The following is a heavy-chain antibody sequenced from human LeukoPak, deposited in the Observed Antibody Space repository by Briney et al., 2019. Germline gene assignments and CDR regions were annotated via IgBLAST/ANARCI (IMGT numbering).Heavy chain of an antibody. CDR1: GGSISSGGYY. CDR2: IYYSGST. D-gene: IGHD1-26*01. Sequence: PSETLSLTCTVSGGSISSGGYYWSWIPQHPGKGLEWVGYIYYSGSTYYNPSLKSRVTISVDTSKNQFALKLSSVTAADTAVYYCARGPSGQWDFYWFDPWGQGTLVTVSS. CDR3: ARGPSGQWDFYWFDP. V-gene: IGHV4-31*03. J-gene: IGHJ5*02.